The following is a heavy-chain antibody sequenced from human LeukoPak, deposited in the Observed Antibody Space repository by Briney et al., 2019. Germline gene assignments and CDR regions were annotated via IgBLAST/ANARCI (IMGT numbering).Heavy chain of an antibody. V-gene: IGHV4-34*01. Sequence: SETLSLTCAVYGGSFRGYYWSWIRKPPGKGLEWTGEINHSGSTNYNPSLKSRVTISVDTSKNQFSLKLSSVTAADTAVYYCARDIVVVPAAYNWFDPWGQGTLVTVSS. CDR1: GGSFRGYY. D-gene: IGHD2-2*01. CDR3: ARDIVVVPAAYNWFDP. CDR2: INHSGST. J-gene: IGHJ5*02.